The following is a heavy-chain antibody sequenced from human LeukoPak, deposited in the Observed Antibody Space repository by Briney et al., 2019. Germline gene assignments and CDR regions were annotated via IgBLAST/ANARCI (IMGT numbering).Heavy chain of an antibody. CDR3: AKGGMIVARGLFDY. CDR1: GFTFSSYA. V-gene: IGHV3-23*01. Sequence: RGSLRLSCAASGFTFSSYAMSWVRQAPGKGLEWVSAISGSGGSTYYADSVKGRFTISRDNSKNTLYLQMNSLRAEDPAVYYCAKGGMIVARGLFDYWGQGTLVTVSS. J-gene: IGHJ4*02. D-gene: IGHD3-22*01. CDR2: ISGSGGST.